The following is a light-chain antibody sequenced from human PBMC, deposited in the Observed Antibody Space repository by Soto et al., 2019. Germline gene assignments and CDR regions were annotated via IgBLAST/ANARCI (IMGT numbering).Light chain of an antibody. V-gene: IGLV7-46*01. J-gene: IGLJ3*02. CDR1: TGAVTNGHY. Sequence: QAVVTQEPSLTVSPGGTVILTCGSSTGAVTNGHYPYWFQQKPGQAPRTLIYSTNNKHSWTPARFSGSLLGGKAALTLSSVQPDDEAEYYCLLYFGGPWVFGGGTKLTVL. CDR3: LLYFGGPWV. CDR2: STN.